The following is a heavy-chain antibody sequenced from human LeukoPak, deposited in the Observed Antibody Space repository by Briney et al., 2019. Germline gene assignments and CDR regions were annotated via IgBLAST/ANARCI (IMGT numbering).Heavy chain of an antibody. CDR1: GFTFSSYW. D-gene: IGHD2-2*01. J-gene: IGHJ5*02. Sequence: GGSLRLSCAASGFTFSSYWMSWVRQAPGKGLEWVANIKQDGSEKYYVDSVKGRFTISRDNAKNSLYLQMNSLRAEDTAVYYRARWGVVPAAMGWFDPWGQGTLSPSPQ. CDR2: IKQDGSEK. CDR3: ARWGVVPAAMGWFDP. V-gene: IGHV3-7*01.